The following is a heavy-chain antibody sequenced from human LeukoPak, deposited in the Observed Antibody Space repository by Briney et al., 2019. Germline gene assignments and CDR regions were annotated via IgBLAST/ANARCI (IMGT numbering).Heavy chain of an antibody. CDR1: GFTFSSYW. D-gene: IGHD3-22*01. V-gene: IGHV3-74*01. CDR3: ARSHGAITMTTDYFDY. Sequence: PGGSLRLSCAASGFTFSSYWMHWVRQAPGKGLVWVSRINSDGSSTSYADSVKGRFTISTDNAKNTLYLQMNSLRAEDTAVYYCARSHGAITMTTDYFDYWRQGTLVTVSS. CDR2: INSDGSST. J-gene: IGHJ4*02.